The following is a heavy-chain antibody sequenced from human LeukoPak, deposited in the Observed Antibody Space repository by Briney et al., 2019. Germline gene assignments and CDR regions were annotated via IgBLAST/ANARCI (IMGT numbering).Heavy chain of an antibody. Sequence: PGGSLRLSCAASGFTFSSYGMHWVRQAPGKGLEGVAVIWYDGSNKYYADSVKGRFTISRDNSKNTLYLQMNSLRAEDTAVYYCARDKDGYYDSSGYYDYWGQGTLVTVSS. CDR1: GFTFSSYG. D-gene: IGHD3-22*01. CDR3: ARDKDGYYDSSGYYDY. V-gene: IGHV3-33*01. J-gene: IGHJ4*02. CDR2: IWYDGSNK.